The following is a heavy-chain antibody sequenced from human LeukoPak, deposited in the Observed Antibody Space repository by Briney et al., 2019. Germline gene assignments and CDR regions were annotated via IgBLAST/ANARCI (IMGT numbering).Heavy chain of an antibody. CDR1: GDSMRNYY. D-gene: IGHD5-24*01. CDR2: VHYIGIT. CDR3: AREGSDGYNYFDF. J-gene: IGHJ4*02. V-gene: IGHV4-59*01. Sequence: PSETLSLTCTVSGDSMRNYYWSWIRQPPGKGLEWIAYVHYIGITNYNPSLESRVTISVDTSKNQFSLKVSSVTAADTAVYYCAREGSDGYNYFDFWGQGTLVTVSS.